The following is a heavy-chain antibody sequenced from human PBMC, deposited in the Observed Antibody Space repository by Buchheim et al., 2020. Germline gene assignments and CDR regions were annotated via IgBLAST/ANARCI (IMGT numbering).Heavy chain of an antibody. V-gene: IGHV3-48*03. CDR1: GFMFSSYE. CDR3: ARDRGFVIDY. D-gene: IGHD3-10*01. CDR2: ISSSGDTI. J-gene: IGHJ4*02. Sequence: EVQLVESGGGLVQPGGSLRLSCAASGFMFSSYEMNWVRQAPGKGLEWVSYISSSGDTIHYADSVKGRFTISRDNAKNSLDRQMNSLRVDDTAVYYCARDRGFVIDYWGQGAL.